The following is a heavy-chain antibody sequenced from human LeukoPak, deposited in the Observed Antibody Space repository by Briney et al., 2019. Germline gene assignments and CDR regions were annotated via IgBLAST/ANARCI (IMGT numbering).Heavy chain of an antibody. D-gene: IGHD6-13*01. CDR2: IYAGDSDT. CDR1: GYIFPNYW. CDR3: ATSAGSSSSWEFDY. J-gene: IGHJ4*02. Sequence: GESLKISCKGSGYIFPNYWIGWVRQMPGKGLEWMGIIYAGDSDTTYSPSFQGQVTISADKSISTVYLQWSSLKASDTAIYYCATSAGSSSSWEFDYWGQGTLVTVSS. V-gene: IGHV5-51*01.